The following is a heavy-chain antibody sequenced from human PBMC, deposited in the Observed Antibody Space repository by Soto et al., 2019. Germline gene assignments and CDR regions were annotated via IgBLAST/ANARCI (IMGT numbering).Heavy chain of an antibody. CDR1: GGPFSSHT. J-gene: IGHJ2*01. V-gene: IGHV1-69*08. D-gene: IGHD4-17*01. CDR3: ARPDFGDYWYFDL. Sequence: QDQLVQSGAEVKKPGSSVKVSCKAFGGPFSSHTFSWVRQAPGQGLGWMGRIIPALATTTYAQKYQGRVTIIADESVTTVYMELNSLRTEDTAVYYCARPDFGDYWYFDLWGRGTLVTVSS. CDR2: IIPALATT.